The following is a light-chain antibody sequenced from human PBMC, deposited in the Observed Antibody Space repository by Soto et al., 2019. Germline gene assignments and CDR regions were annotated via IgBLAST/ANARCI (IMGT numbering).Light chain of an antibody. CDR2: GAS. Sequence: EIVLTQSPGTLSLSPGERATLSCRASQSVSSGYLAWYQQKPGQAPRLLLYGASSRATGIPARFSGSGSGTDFTLPIIRLDPEDFAVYYCQQYGRSPTFGPGTKVDIK. V-gene: IGKV3-20*01. CDR3: QQYGRSPT. J-gene: IGKJ3*01. CDR1: QSVSSGY.